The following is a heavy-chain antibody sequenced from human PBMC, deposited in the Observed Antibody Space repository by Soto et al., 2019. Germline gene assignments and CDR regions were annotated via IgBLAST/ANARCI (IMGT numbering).Heavy chain of an antibody. CDR2: ISAYNANA. Sequence: ASVKLSCKASGYTFRNFCISWVRQAPGQGLEWMGWISAYNANANYAQKFQGRLTMTADTSTSTAYMELRSLRSDDTAVYYCARENSYFDYWGQGTLVTVS. J-gene: IGHJ4*02. V-gene: IGHV1-18*01. CDR1: GYTFRNFC. CDR3: ARENSYFDY.